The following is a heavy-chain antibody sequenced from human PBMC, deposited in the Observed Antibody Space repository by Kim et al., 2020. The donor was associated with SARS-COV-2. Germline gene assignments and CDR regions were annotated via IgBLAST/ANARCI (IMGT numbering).Heavy chain of an antibody. D-gene: IGHD3-22*01. Sequence: TYAQGFTGQFVSAWDTSVSTAYLQISSLKAEDTAVYYCARDMGGYYYGMDVWGQGTTVTVSS. V-gene: IGHV7-4-1*02. J-gene: IGHJ6*02. CDR3: ARDMGGYYYGMDV.